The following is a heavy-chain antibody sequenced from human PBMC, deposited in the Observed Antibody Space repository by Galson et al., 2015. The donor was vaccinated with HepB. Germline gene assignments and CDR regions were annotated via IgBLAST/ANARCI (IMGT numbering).Heavy chain of an antibody. CDR3: AKGRNSEYCSGGSCFHFDY. V-gene: IGHV3-30*18. Sequence: SLRLSCAASGFTFSSYGMHWVRQAPGKGLEWVAVISYDGSNKYYADSVKGRFTISRDNSKNTLYLQMNSLRAEDTAVYYCAKGRNSEYCSGGSCFHFDYWGQGTLVTVSS. D-gene: IGHD2-15*01. J-gene: IGHJ4*02. CDR2: ISYDGSNK. CDR1: GFTFSSYG.